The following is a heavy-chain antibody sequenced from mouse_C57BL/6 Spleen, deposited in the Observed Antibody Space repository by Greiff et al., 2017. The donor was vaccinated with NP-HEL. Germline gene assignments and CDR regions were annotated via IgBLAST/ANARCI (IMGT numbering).Heavy chain of an antibody. Sequence: QVQLQQSGPELVRPGASVKISCKAPGYTFTSHWMQWVRQRPGQGLEWIGEIFPGSGSTYYNEKFKGTATLTVDTSSSTAYMQLSSLTSEDTAIYFCALSTVVPIAYWGQGTLVTVSA. D-gene: IGHD1-1*01. CDR3: ALSTVVPIAY. CDR2: IFPGSGST. V-gene: IGHV1-56*01. CDR1: GYTFTSHW. J-gene: IGHJ3*01.